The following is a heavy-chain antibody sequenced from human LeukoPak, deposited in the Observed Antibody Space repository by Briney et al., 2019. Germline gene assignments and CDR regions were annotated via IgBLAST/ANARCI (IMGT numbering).Heavy chain of an antibody. CDR2: ISGSGGST. CDR3: AKGSLPGYSYGQEMYYYYYGMDV. Sequence: GGSLRLSCAASGFTFSSYAMSWVRQAPGKGLEWVSAISGSGGSTYYADSVKGRFTISRDNSKNTLYLQMNSLRAEDTAVYYCAKGSLPGYSYGQEMYYYYYGMDVWGQGTTVTVSS. J-gene: IGHJ6*02. CDR1: GFTFSSYA. D-gene: IGHD5-18*01. V-gene: IGHV3-23*01.